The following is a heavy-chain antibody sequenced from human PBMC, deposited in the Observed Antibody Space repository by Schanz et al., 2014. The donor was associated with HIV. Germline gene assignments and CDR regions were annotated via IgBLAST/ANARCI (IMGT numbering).Heavy chain of an antibody. CDR3: ARDYHWNWFDP. J-gene: IGHJ5*02. CDR2: VSFDGSKK. D-gene: IGHD1-20*01. CDR1: GFTFSNFA. V-gene: IGHV3-30-3*01. Sequence: VQMLESGGGSVQPGGSLRLSCAASGFTFSNFAMSWVRQAPGKGLEWVAVVSFDGSKKYYADSVKGRFTISRDNTKNSLYLQMNSLRAEDTAVYYCARDYHWNWFDPWGQGTLVTVSS.